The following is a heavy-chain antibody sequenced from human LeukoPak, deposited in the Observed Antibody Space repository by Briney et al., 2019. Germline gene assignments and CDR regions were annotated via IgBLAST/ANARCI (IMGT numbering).Heavy chain of an antibody. Sequence: GGSLRLSCAASGFTLSDYFVSWLRQAPGKGREWVAYLCGSGETIYYADSVRGGFTNSRDTAQQELYVPMKSLRHSDTYVYYCAREPLWASNLDFDPTGPGTLVDVSS. CDR3: AREPLWASNLDFDP. J-gene: IGHJ5*02. D-gene: IGHD2-21*01. CDR1: GFTLSDYF. V-gene: IGHV3-11*01. CDR2: LCGSGETI.